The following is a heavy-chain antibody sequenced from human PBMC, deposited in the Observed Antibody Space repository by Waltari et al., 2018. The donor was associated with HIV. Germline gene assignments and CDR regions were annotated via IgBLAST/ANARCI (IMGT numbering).Heavy chain of an antibody. CDR3: ARVPRKYSSSIGMDV. D-gene: IGHD6-19*01. CDR1: GFTFSSYW. J-gene: IGHJ6*02. CDR2: VNSDGGSK. V-gene: IGHV3-74*01. Sequence: EVQLVESGGGLVQPGGSLRLSCAASGFTFSSYWMHWVRQAPGKGLVWVSRVNSDGGSKRYADSVKGRFTISRDNANNTLYLQMNSLRAEDTAVYYCARVPRKYSSSIGMDVWGQGTTVTVSS.